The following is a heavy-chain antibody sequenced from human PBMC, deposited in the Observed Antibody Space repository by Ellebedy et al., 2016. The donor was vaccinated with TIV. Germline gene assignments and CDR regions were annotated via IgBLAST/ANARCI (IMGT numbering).Heavy chain of an antibody. D-gene: IGHD6-19*01. CDR3: ARVKEGASVAGTAYYFDY. CDR2: ISAYNGNT. Sequence: AASVKVSCKASGYTFTSYGISWVRQAPGQGLEWMGWISAYNGNTNYAQKLQGRVTMTTDTSTSTAYMELRSLRSDDTAVYYCARVKEGASVAGTAYYFDYWGQGTLVTVSS. V-gene: IGHV1-18*01. CDR1: GYTFTSYG. J-gene: IGHJ4*02.